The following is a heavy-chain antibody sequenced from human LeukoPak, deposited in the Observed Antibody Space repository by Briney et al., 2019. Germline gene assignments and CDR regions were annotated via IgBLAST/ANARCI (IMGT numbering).Heavy chain of an antibody. D-gene: IGHD3-16*01. V-gene: IGHV4-38-2*01. CDR3: ARKGELGSPIAFDI. J-gene: IGHJ3*02. CDR1: GGSFSGYY. Sequence: SETLSLTCAVYGGSFSGYYWGWIRQPPGKGLEWIGSIYHSGSTYYNPSLKSRVTISVDTSKNQFSLKLSSVTAADTAVYYCARKGELGSPIAFDIWGQGTMVTVSS. CDR2: IYHSGST.